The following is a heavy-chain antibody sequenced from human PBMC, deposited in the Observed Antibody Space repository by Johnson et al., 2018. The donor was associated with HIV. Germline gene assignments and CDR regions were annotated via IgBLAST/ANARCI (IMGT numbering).Heavy chain of an antibody. J-gene: IGHJ3*02. Sequence: VQLVESGGGVVQPGRSLRASCAASGFTFSSYDMHWVRQATGKGLEWVSAIGTAGDTYYPGSVKGRFTISRENAKNSLYLQMNSLRAGDTAVYYCARASGYYLSDAFDIWGQGTMVTVSS. V-gene: IGHV3-13*01. CDR3: ARASGYYLSDAFDI. CDR1: GFTFSSYD. CDR2: IGTAGDT. D-gene: IGHD3-22*01.